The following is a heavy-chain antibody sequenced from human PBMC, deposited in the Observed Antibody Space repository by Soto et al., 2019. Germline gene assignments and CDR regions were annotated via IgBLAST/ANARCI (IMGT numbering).Heavy chain of an antibody. CDR2: IIPIFGTA. CDR3: ARRYYYDSSGYYPLDYYYGMDV. Sequence: VKVSCKASGYTFTSYAISWVRQAPGQGLEWMGGIIPIFGTANYAQKFQGRVTITADESTSTAYMELSSLRSEDTAVYYCARRYYYDSSGYYPLDYYYGMDVWGQGTTVTVSS. D-gene: IGHD3-22*01. J-gene: IGHJ6*02. CDR1: GYTFTSYA. V-gene: IGHV1-69*13.